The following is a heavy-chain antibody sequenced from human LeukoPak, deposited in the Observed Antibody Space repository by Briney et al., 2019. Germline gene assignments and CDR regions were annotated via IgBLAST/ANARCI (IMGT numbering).Heavy chain of an antibody. CDR3: ARDGDGYNFDFDY. D-gene: IGHD5-24*01. V-gene: IGHV1-69*04. Sequence: SVKVSCKASGGTFSSYAISWVRQAPGQGLEWMGRIIPILGIANYAQKFQGRVTITADKSTSTAYMELSSLRSEDTAVYYCARDGDGYNFDFDYWGQGTLVTVSS. J-gene: IGHJ4*02. CDR1: GGTFSSYA. CDR2: IIPILGIA.